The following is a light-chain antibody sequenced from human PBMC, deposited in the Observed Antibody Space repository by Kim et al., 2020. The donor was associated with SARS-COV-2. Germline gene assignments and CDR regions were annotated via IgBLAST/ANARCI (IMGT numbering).Light chain of an antibody. CDR2: GAS. V-gene: IGKV3-20*01. CDR1: NSVSNRA. CDR3: QQYGTSPYT. J-gene: IGKJ2*01. Sequence: LSPGEGATRSCGASNSVSNRAFAWYQQKPGQAPRVLIHGASNRATGFPDKFSGSGSGTDFTLTISRLENEDFAVYYCQQYGTSPYTFGQGTKLEI.